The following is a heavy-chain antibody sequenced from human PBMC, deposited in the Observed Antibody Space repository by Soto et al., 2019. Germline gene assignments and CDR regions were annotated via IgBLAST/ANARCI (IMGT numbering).Heavy chain of an antibody. V-gene: IGHV4-39*01. Sequence: PSETLSLTYTVSGGSISSSSYYWGWIRQPPGKGLEWIGSIYYSGSTYYNPSLKSRVTISVDTSKNQFSLKLSSVTAADTAVYYCARYWHREYYDYVWGSYRQYDAFDIWGQGTMVTVSS. D-gene: IGHD3-16*02. CDR3: ARYWHREYYDYVWGSYRQYDAFDI. J-gene: IGHJ3*02. CDR2: IYYSGST. CDR1: GGSISSSSYY.